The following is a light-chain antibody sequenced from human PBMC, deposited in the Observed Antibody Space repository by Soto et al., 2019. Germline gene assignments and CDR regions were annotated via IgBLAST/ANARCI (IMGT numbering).Light chain of an antibody. CDR3: QQRYSTPVT. Sequence: DIPMTQSPSSLSASVGDRVTITCRASQSISSYLNWYQQKPGKAPKLLIYAASSLQSGVPSRFRGSGAGTDFTLTISSLQPDDFATYYCQQRYSTPVTFGQGTKLEIK. CDR1: QSISSY. CDR2: AAS. J-gene: IGKJ2*01. V-gene: IGKV1-39*01.